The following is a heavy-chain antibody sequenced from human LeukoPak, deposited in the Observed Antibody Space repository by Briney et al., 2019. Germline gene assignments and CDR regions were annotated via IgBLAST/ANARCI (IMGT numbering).Heavy chain of an antibody. J-gene: IGHJ4*02. CDR1: GGTFSSYA. D-gene: IGHD2-2*01. Sequence: ASVKVSCKASGGTFSSYAISWVRQATGQGLEWMGWMNPNSGNTGYAQKFQGRVTMTRNTSISTAYMELSSLRSEDTAVYYCARGGGYCSSTSCYPFDYWGQGTLVTVSS. V-gene: IGHV1-8*02. CDR3: ARGGGYCSSTSCYPFDY. CDR2: MNPNSGNT.